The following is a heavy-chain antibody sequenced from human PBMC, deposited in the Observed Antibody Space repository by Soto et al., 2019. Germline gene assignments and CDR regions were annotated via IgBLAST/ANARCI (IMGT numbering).Heavy chain of an antibody. CDR3: EIGADFWSGYRWFDP. CDR2: ISAYNGNT. J-gene: IGHJ5*02. Sequence: QVQLVQSGAEVRQPGASVKVSCKASGYTFSSYGISWVRQAPGQGLEWMGWISAYNGNTKNAQNLQGRVTLPTDTSRITGYMELRSLRYDDTAVYVCEIGADFWSGYRWFDPWGQGTLVTVSS. CDR1: GYTFSSYG. D-gene: IGHD3-3*01. V-gene: IGHV1-18*01.